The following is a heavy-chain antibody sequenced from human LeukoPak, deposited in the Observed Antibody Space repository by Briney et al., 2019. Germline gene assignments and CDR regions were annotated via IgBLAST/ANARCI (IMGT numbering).Heavy chain of an antibody. CDR3: ARHLMVRGARTYYFDY. D-gene: IGHD3-10*01. CDR1: GGSFSGNY. Sequence: PSETLSLTCAVYGGSFSGNYWSWIRQPPGKGLEWIGDINHSGTTNYSPSLKSRVTISVDTSKSQFSLILTSVAAADTALYYCARHLMVRGARTYYFDYWGQGSLVTVSS. J-gene: IGHJ4*02. CDR2: INHSGTT. V-gene: IGHV4-34*01.